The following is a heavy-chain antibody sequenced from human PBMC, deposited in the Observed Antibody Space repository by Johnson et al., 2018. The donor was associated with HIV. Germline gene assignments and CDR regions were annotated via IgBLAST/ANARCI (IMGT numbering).Heavy chain of an antibody. J-gene: IGHJ3*02. D-gene: IGHD6-25*01. V-gene: IGHV3-30*14. CDR1: GFTFSSYA. CDR2: ISYDGSNK. CDR3: ARDGLSGAFDI. Sequence: QVQLVESGGGVVQPGRSLRLSCAASGFTFSSYAMHWVRQAPGKGLEWVAVISYDGSNKYYADSVKGRFTISRDNSKNTLYLQMNSLRAEDTAVYSCARDGLSGAFDIWGQGTMVTVSS.